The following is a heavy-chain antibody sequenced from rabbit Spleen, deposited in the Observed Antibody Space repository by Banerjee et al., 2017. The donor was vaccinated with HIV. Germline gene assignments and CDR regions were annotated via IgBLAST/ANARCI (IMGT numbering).Heavy chain of an antibody. V-gene: IGHV1S40*01. CDR1: GFSFSNGYV. Sequence: QSLEESGGDLVKPGASLTLTCTASGFSFSNGYVMCWVRQAPGKGLEWIGYIDPVFGITYYANWVNGRFSISRENAQNTVFLQMTSLTAADTATYFCARDGAGGSYFALWGQGTLVTVS. D-gene: IGHD8-1*01. CDR2: IDPVFGIT. J-gene: IGHJ3*01. CDR3: ARDGAGGSYFAL.